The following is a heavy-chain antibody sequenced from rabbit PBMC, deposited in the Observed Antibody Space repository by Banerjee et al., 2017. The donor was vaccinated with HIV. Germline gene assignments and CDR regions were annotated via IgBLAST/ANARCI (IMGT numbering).Heavy chain of an antibody. CDR2: IYLGSSGST. D-gene: IGHD4-1*01. J-gene: IGHJ4*01. Sequence: QEQLVESGGGLVQPEGSLTLTCTASGFSFSSSYYMCWVRQAPGKGLEWIACIYLGSSGSTYYASWAKGRFTISKTSSTTVTLQMTSLTAADTATYFCARDLAGVIGWNFGLWGPGTLVTVS. V-gene: IGHV1S45*01. CDR3: ARDLAGVIGWNFGL. CDR1: GFSFSSSYY.